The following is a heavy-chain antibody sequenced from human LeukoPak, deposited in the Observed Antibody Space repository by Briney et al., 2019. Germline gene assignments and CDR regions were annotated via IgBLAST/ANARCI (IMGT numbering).Heavy chain of an antibody. V-gene: IGHV4-59*01. CDR3: ARDSAYSGYYYV. CDR2: IYYSGST. D-gene: IGHD5-12*01. CDR1: GGSISSYY. J-gene: IGHJ4*02. Sequence: SETLSLTCTVSGGSISSYYWSWIRQPPGKGLEWIGYIYYSGSTNYKPSLKSRVTVSVDTSKNQFSLNPSTVTAADRAVYYCARDSAYSGYYYVWGQGTLVTVSS.